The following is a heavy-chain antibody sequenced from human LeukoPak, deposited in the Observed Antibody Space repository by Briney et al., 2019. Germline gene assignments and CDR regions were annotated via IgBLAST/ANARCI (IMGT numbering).Heavy chain of an antibody. Sequence: RPSETLSLTCTVSGVSINSSNSYWGWIRQPPGKGLEWIGSIYYSGNTYYNASLKSQVSISIDTSKNQFSLRLTSVTAADTAVYYCARQTGSGLFILPGGQGTLVTVSS. J-gene: IGHJ4*02. CDR2: IYYSGNT. CDR1: GVSINSSNSY. D-gene: IGHD3/OR15-3a*01. CDR3: ARQTGSGLFILP. V-gene: IGHV4-39*01.